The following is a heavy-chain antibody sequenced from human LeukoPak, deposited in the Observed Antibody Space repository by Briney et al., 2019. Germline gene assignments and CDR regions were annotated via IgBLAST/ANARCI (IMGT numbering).Heavy chain of an antibody. CDR3: ARDAPAWSRDY. V-gene: IGHV1-2*02. D-gene: IGHD2-8*02. J-gene: IGHJ4*02. Sequence: VASVKVSCKASGYTFTGYYMHWVRQAPGQGLEWMGWINPNSGGTNYAQKFQGRVTMTRDTSISTAYMELSRLRSDDTAVFYCARDAPAWSRDYWGQGTLVTVSS. CDR2: INPNSGGT. CDR1: GYTFTGYY.